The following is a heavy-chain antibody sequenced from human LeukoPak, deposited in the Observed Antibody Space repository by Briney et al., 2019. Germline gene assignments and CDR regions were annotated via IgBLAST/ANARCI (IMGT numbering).Heavy chain of an antibody. Sequence: SQTLSLTCAISGDSVSSTSAAWNWIRQSPSRGLEWLTRTYYRSKWYNDYAVSVKSRITINPDTSMNQFSLQLNSVTPEDTAVYYCAREFGGPVVTKVYAFDIWGQGTMLTVSS. J-gene: IGHJ3*02. CDR3: AREFGGPVVTKVYAFDI. D-gene: IGHD3-10*01. CDR1: GDSVSSTSAA. V-gene: IGHV6-1*01. CDR2: TYYRSKWYN.